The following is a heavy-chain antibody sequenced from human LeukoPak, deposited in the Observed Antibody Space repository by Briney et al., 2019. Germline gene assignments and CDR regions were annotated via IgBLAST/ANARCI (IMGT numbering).Heavy chain of an antibody. D-gene: IGHD2-21*02. Sequence: PGGSLRLSCAASGFTFSNYEMNWVRQAPGKGLEWVSHIRSSGSTIYYADSVKGRFTISRDNAKNSLYLQMNSLRAEDTAVYYCAREGVTAAGDYWGRGTLVTVSS. CDR2: IRSSGSTI. CDR1: GFTFSNYE. V-gene: IGHV3-48*03. CDR3: AREGVTAAGDY. J-gene: IGHJ4*02.